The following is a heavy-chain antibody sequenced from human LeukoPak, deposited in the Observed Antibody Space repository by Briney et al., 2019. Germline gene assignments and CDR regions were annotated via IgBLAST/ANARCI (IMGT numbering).Heavy chain of an antibody. CDR3: ARGLPPYRDRDCNTPY. Sequence: ASVKVSCKASGYTFTGYYMHWVRQAPGQGLEWMGWINPESGGTNFAQKFQGRVTMTRDTSISTAYMELSRLRSDDTAVYYCARGLPPYRDRDCNTPYWGQGTLVTVSS. J-gene: IGHJ4*02. CDR2: INPESGGT. CDR1: GYTFTGYY. D-gene: IGHD2-21*02. V-gene: IGHV1-2*02.